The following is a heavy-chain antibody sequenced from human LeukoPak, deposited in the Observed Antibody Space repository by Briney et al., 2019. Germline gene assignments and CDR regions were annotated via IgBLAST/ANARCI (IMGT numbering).Heavy chain of an antibody. J-gene: IGHJ5*02. V-gene: IGHV3-23*01. CDR1: GFTFSNYA. CDR3: AKGNDKGTYNWFDP. CDR2: ISGSGGGT. D-gene: IGHD3-9*01. Sequence: QAGGSLRLSCAASGFTFSNYAMSWVRQAPGKGLEWVSAISGSGGGTYYADSVKGRFTISRDNSKNTLYLQMNSLRTEDTALYYCAKGNDKGTYNWFDPWGQGTLVTVSS.